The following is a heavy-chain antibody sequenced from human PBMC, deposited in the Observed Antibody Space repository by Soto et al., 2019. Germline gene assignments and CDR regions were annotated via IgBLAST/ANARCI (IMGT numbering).Heavy chain of an antibody. J-gene: IGHJ4*02. Sequence: ASVKVSCKASGYTFTGYYMHWVRQAPGQGLEWTGWINPNSGGTNYAQKFQGWVTMTRDTSISTAYMELSRLRSDDTAVYYCARSDSSSWYYYFDYWGQGTLVTVSS. D-gene: IGHD6-13*01. CDR1: GYTFTGYY. CDR2: INPNSGGT. CDR3: ARSDSSSWYYYFDY. V-gene: IGHV1-2*04.